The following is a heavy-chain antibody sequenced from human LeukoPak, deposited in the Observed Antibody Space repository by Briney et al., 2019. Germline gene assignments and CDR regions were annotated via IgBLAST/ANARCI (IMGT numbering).Heavy chain of an antibody. V-gene: IGHV4-59*01. CDR2: IYYSGST. CDR1: GGSINSYY. CDR3: ARARDGHINNWFDP. Sequence: SETLSLTCTVSGGSINSYYWSWIRQPPGKGLEWIGYIYYSGSTEYNPSLKSRVTISVDTSKNQFSLKMSSVTAADTVVYYCARARDGHINNWFDPWGQGTLVTVPS. D-gene: IGHD5-24*01. J-gene: IGHJ5*02.